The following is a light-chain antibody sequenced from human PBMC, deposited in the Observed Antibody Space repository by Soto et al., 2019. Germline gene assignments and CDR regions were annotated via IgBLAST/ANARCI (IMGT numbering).Light chain of an antibody. CDR3: QQRSNWPPLT. Sequence: EIVLTQSPATLSLSPGERATLSCRASQSVSSYLAWYQQKPGQAPRLLIYDASNRATGIPARFSGSGSGTAFTLTISSLEPEAFAVYYCQQRSNWPPLTFCGGNKVEIK. J-gene: IGKJ4*01. CDR1: QSVSSY. CDR2: DAS. V-gene: IGKV3-11*01.